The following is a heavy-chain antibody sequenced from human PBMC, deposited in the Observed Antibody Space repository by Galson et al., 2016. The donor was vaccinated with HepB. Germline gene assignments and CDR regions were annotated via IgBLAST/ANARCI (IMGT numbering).Heavy chain of an antibody. V-gene: IGHV3-74*01. D-gene: IGHD3-10*01. Sequence: SLRLSCAASGFTFSSYWMHWVRQAPGKGLVWVSRIKSNGETADYADSVKGRLTISRDNAKNRLFMDMDSLTVEDTAVYFCARTITPAPIPLFDSWGQGTLVTVSS. J-gene: IGHJ4*02. CDR1: GFTFSSYW. CDR3: ARTITPAPIPLFDS. CDR2: IKSNGETA.